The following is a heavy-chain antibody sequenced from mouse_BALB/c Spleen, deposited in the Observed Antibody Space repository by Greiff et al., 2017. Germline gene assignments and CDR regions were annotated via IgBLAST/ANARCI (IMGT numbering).Heavy chain of an antibody. V-gene: IGHV5-4*02. D-gene: IGHD1-1*01. CDR1: GFTFSYYY. CDR3: ARDGYYGSNAMDY. CDR2: ISDGGSYT. J-gene: IGHJ4*01. Sequence: EVKLVESGGGLVKPGGSPKLSCAASGFTFSYYYMYWVRQTPEKRLEWVATISDGGSYTYYPDSVKGRFTISRDNAKNNLYLQMSSLKSEDTAMYYCARDGYYGSNAMDYWGQGTSVTVSS.